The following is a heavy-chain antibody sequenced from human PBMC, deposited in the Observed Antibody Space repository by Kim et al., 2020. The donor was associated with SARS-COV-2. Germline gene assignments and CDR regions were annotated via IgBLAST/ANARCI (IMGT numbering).Heavy chain of an antibody. CDR2: ISSSGSTI. D-gene: IGHD3-10*01. CDR1: GFTFSDYY. Sequence: GGSLRLSCAASGFTFSDYYMSWIRQAPGKGLEWVSYISSSGSTIYYADSVKGRFTISRDNAKNSLYLQMNSLRAEDTAVYYCASVEWFGGSPFDYWGQGTLVPVSS. J-gene: IGHJ4*02. CDR3: ASVEWFGGSPFDY. V-gene: IGHV3-11*04.